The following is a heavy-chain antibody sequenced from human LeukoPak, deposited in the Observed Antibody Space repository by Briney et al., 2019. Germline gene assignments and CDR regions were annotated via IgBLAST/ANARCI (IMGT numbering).Heavy chain of an antibody. CDR3: AASIAARPYYPLGSY. CDR1: GGTLSSYA. V-gene: IGHV1-69*13. CDR2: IIPIFGTA. J-gene: IGHJ4*02. D-gene: IGHD6-6*01. Sequence: SVKVSCKASGGTLSSYAISWVRQAPGQGLEWMGGIIPIFGTANYAQKFQGRVTITADESTSTAYMELSSLRSEDTAVYYCAASIAARPYYPLGSYWGQGTLVTVSS.